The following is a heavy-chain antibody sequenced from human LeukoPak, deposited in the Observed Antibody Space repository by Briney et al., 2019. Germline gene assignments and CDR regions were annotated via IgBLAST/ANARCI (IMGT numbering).Heavy chain of an antibody. CDR3: ARLAVAGNGGAFDI. J-gene: IGHJ3*02. CDR2: IYSDGRT. D-gene: IGHD6-19*01. CDR1: GLSVSNKY. V-gene: IGHV3-53*01. Sequence: GGSLRLSCAASGLSVSNKYMSWVRQAPGKGLEWVSFIYSDGRTYYTDSVKGRFTISRDNSKNTLYLQMNSLRAEDTAVYYCARLAVAGNGGAFDIWGQGTMVTVSS.